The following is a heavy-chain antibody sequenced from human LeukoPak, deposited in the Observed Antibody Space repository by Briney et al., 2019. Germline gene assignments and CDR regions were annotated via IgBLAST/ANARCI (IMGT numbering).Heavy chain of an antibody. Sequence: GGSLRLSCAASGFTFSSYAMSWVRQAPEKGLEWVSTISGSGGGTYYADSVKGRFTISRDDSKNTLYLQMNSLRAEDTAVYYCAKVEDGYKRGNYFDYWGQGTLVTVSS. CDR1: GFTFSSYA. CDR3: AKVEDGYKRGNYFDY. D-gene: IGHD5-24*01. V-gene: IGHV3-23*01. CDR2: ISGSGGGT. J-gene: IGHJ4*02.